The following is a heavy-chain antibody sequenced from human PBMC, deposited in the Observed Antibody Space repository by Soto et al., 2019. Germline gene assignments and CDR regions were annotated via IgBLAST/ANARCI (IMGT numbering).Heavy chain of an antibody. CDR1: GFTFSSYW. CDR3: VRVGRLGGY. CDR2: IKEDGSEK. V-gene: IGHV3-7*03. D-gene: IGHD3-16*01. J-gene: IGHJ4*02. Sequence: GGSLRLSCAASGFTFSSYWMSWVRQAPGKGLEWVANIKEDGSEKYYVDSVKGRFTISRGNAKNSLFLQMNSLKAEDTAVYYCVRVGRLGGYWGQGTLVTVSS.